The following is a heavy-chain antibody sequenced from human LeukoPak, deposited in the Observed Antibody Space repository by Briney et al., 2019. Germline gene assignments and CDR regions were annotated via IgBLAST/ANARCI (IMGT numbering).Heavy chain of an antibody. CDR1: GYTFSSYA. V-gene: IGHV1-69*13. Sequence: ASVKVSRKASGYTFSSYAISWVRQAPGQGLEWMGGIIPIFGTANYAQKFQGRVTITADESTSTAYMELSSLRSEDTAVYYCARESYYDSSGYPPGAFDIWGQGTMVTVSS. J-gene: IGHJ3*02. CDR3: ARESYYDSSGYPPGAFDI. D-gene: IGHD3-22*01. CDR2: IIPIFGTA.